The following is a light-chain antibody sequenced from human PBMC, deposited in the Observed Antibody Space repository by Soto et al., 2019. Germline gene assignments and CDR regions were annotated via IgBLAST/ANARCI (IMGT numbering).Light chain of an antibody. CDR1: QSVSSY. V-gene: IGKV3-20*01. CDR3: QQYGSSPYT. CDR2: GAS. Sequence: EIVLTQSPGTLSLSPGERATLSCRASQSVSSYLAWYQQKPVQAPRLLIYGASSRATGIPDRFSGSGSGTDFTLTISRLEPEDFAVDYCQQYGSSPYTFGQGTKLEIK. J-gene: IGKJ2*01.